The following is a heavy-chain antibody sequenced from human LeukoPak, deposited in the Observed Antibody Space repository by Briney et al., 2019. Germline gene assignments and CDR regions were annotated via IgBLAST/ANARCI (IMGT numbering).Heavy chain of an antibody. J-gene: IGHJ4*02. CDR2: IYYSGST. D-gene: IGHD3-22*01. CDR3: ASGIDSSGYYPGDY. Sequence: SETLSLTCTVSGGSISSYYWSWIRQPPGKGLEWIGYIYYSGSTNYNPSLKSRVTISVGTSKNQFSLKLSSVTAADTAVYYCASGIDSSGYYPGDYWGQGTLVTVSS. CDR1: GGSISSYY. V-gene: IGHV4-59*01.